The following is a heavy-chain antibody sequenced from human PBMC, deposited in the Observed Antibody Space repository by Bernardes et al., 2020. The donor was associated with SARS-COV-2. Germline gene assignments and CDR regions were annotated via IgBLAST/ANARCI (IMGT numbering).Heavy chain of an antibody. CDR1: GGSFSGYY. V-gene: IGHV4-34*01. D-gene: IGHD6-13*01. CDR2: INHSGST. CDR3: ARSSYSSSWYQPPKYYFDY. J-gene: IGHJ4*02. Sequence: SETLSLTCAVYGGSFSGYYWSWIRQPPGKGLEWIGEINHSGSTNYNPSLKSRVTISVDTSKNQFSLKLSSVTAADTAVYYCARSSYSSSWYQPPKYYFDYWGQGTLVTVSS.